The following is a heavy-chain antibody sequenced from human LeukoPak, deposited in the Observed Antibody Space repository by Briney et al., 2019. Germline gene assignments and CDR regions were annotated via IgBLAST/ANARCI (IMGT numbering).Heavy chain of an antibody. CDR3: ARDGVVPGYDAYDI. J-gene: IGHJ3*02. CDR1: GFTVSDNY. V-gene: IGHV3-53*01. Sequence: PGGSLRPSCAASGFTVSDNYMSWVRQAPAKGLEWVSVIYNGGSTYYADSVKGRFTISRDTSKNTLYLQMNSLRAEDTAVYYCARDGVVPGYDAYDIWGQGTMVTVSS. CDR2: IYNGGST. D-gene: IGHD2-2*01.